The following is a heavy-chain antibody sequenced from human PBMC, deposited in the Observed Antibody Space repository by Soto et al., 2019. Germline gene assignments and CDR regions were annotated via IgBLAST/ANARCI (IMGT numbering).Heavy chain of an antibody. CDR1: GYTFTGYY. CDR2: INPNSGGT. J-gene: IGHJ6*02. Sequence: ASVKVSCKASGYTFTGYYTHWVRQAPGQGLEWMGWINPNSGGTNYAQKFQGRVTMTRDTSISTAYMELSRLRSDDTAVYYCARNPVFGRNCSSTSCSADYGMDVWGQGTTVTVSS. CDR3: ARNPVFGRNCSSTSCSADYGMDV. D-gene: IGHD2-2*01. V-gene: IGHV1-2*02.